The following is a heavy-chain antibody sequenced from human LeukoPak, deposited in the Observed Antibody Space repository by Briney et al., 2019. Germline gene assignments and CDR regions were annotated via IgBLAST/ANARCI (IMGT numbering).Heavy chain of an antibody. V-gene: IGHV4-4*07. D-gene: IGHD3-16*01. J-gene: IGHJ5*02. CDR1: GGSISSYY. CDR3: ARGSVITFGGVTQTGGNWFDP. Sequence: PSETLSLICTVSGGSISSYYWSWIRQPAGKGLEWIGRIYSGGNTNYNPSLKSRVTMSVDTSKKQFSLKLSSVAAADTAVYYCARGSVITFGGVTQTGGNWFDPWGQGTLVTDSS. CDR2: IYSGGNT.